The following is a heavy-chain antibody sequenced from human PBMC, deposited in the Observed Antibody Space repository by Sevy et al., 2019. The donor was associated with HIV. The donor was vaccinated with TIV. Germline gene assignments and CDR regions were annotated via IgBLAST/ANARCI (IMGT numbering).Heavy chain of an antibody. CDR3: ARERITMVRGVFDS. CDR2: IYYSGST. D-gene: IGHD3-10*01. V-gene: IGHV4-31*03. Sequence: SETLSLTCTVSGGSISSGGYYWTWIRQHPGKGLEWIGYIYYSGSTYYNPSLKSRVTISVDTSKNKFSLRLSSVTAADTAVYYCARERITMVRGVFDSWGPGTLVTVSS. J-gene: IGHJ4*02. CDR1: GGSISSGGYY.